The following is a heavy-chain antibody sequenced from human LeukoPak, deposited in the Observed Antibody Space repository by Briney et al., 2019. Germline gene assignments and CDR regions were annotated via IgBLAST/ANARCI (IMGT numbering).Heavy chain of an antibody. V-gene: IGHV3-30*02. CDR1: RFTFSSYG. CDR2: MRYDGSAE. Sequence: GGSLRLSCAASRFTFSSYGMHWVRQAPGKGLEWVAFMRYDGSAEYYVDSVKGRFTISRDNSNNTHYLQMNSLRYEDTAVYYCAKDRLRDYYYMDVWGKGTTVTISS. D-gene: IGHD3-10*01. CDR3: AKDRLRDYYYMDV. J-gene: IGHJ6*03.